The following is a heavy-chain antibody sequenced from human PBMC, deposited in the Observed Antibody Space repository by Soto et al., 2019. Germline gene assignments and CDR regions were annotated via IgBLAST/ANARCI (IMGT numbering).Heavy chain of an antibody. D-gene: IGHD3-10*01. J-gene: IGHJ5*02. Sequence: AXVKVSCKASGYTFTSYGIRWVRQAPGQWLEWMGWINPGNGDTKYSQTFQGRVTITSDTSASTAYMELSSLRSEDTAVYYCTRDPGRSWFDPWGQGTLVTVSS. V-gene: IGHV1-3*01. CDR1: GYTFTSYG. CDR3: TRDPGRSWFDP. CDR2: INPGNGDT.